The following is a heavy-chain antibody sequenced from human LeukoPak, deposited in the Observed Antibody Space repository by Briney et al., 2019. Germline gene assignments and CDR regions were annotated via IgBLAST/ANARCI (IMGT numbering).Heavy chain of an antibody. CDR1: GFTFTSSW. CDR3: ATDSGYNAFDI. CDR2: INEAGSVT. Sequence: GGSLRLSCAASGFTFTSSWMCWVRQAPGKGLAWLANINEAGSVTNYVHSVRGRFTISRDNAKNSLYLQMNSLRVEDTAVYYCATDSGYNAFDIWGQGTMVSVSS. J-gene: IGHJ3*02. V-gene: IGHV3-7*01. D-gene: IGHD5-12*01.